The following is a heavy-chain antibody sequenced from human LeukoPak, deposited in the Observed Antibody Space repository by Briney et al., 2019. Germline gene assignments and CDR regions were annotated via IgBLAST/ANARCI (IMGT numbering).Heavy chain of an antibody. J-gene: IGHJ4*02. V-gene: IGHV3-23*01. Sequence: GGSLRLSCAASGFTFSSSAMSWVRQVSGKGLEWVSGISDSGHREYYADSVKGRLTISRDNSMNTLYLQMSRLRADDTAVYYCAKNYAFGGVYENWGQGTLVTVSS. CDR3: AKNYAFGGVYEN. CDR1: GFTFSSSA. D-gene: IGHD3-16*01. CDR2: ISDSGHRE.